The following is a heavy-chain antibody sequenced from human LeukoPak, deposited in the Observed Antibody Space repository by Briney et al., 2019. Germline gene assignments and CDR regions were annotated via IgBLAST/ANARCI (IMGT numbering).Heavy chain of an antibody. CDR3: ARDMVGLAANGNWFDP. J-gene: IGHJ5*02. V-gene: IGHV1-18*01. Sequence: GASVKVSCKASGYTFSSYGISWVRQAPGQGLEWMGWIATYNGNSKYVQKVQGRVTMTTDTSTTTAYMELRTLRSDDTAVYYCARDMVGLAANGNWFDPWGQGTLVTVSS. D-gene: IGHD6-13*01. CDR1: GYTFSSYG. CDR2: IATYNGNS.